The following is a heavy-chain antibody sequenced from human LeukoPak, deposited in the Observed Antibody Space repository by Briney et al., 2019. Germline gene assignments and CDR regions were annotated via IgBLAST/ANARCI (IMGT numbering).Heavy chain of an antibody. CDR3: ADPFLFRGASTGDDDAFDI. CDR1: GGSISSSNYY. Sequence: SETLSLTCTVSGGSISSSNYYWGWIRQPPGKGLEWIGSIYYSGSTYYNPSLKSRVTISVDTSKNQFSLKLSSVTAADTAVYYCADPFLFRGASTGDDDAFDIWGQGTMVTVSS. CDR2: IYYSGST. D-gene: IGHD3-10*01. V-gene: IGHV4-39*07. J-gene: IGHJ3*02.